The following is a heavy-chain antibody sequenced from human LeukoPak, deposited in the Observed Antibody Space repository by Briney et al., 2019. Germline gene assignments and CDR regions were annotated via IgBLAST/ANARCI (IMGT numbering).Heavy chain of an antibody. V-gene: IGHV4-39*07. CDR2: IYYSGST. J-gene: IGHJ4*02. Sequence: KSSETLSLTCTVSGGSISSSSYYWGWLRQPPGKGLEWIGSIYYSGSTYYNPSLKSRVTMSVDTSKNQFSLKLSSVTAADTAVYYCAKIEGSGWFFDFWGQGTLVTVSS. D-gene: IGHD6-19*01. CDR3: AKIEGSGWFFDF. CDR1: GGSISSSSYY.